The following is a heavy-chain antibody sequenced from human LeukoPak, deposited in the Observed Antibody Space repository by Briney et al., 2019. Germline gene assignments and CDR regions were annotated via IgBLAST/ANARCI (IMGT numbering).Heavy chain of an antibody. CDR1: GFTFSSYW. V-gene: IGHV3-7*01. D-gene: IGHD3-10*01. Sequence: PGGSLRLSCAASGFTFSSYWMSWVRQAPGKGLEWVANIKQDGSEKYYVDSVKGRFTISRDNAKNSLYLQMNSLRAEDTAVYCCARDEYYYGSGSYYSDYWGQGTLVTVSS. CDR2: IKQDGSEK. J-gene: IGHJ4*02. CDR3: ARDEYYYGSGSYYSDY.